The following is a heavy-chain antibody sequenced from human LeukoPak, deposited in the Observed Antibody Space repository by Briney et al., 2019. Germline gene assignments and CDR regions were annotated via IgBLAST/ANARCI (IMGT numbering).Heavy chain of an antibody. CDR2: IYYSGST. CDR3: ARYSSGWHNNY. D-gene: IGHD6-19*01. J-gene: IGHJ4*02. V-gene: IGHV4-39*07. CDR1: GGSISSSSYY. Sequence: PSETLSLTCTVSGGSISSSSYYWGWIRQPPGKGLEWIGSIYYSGSTYYNPSLKSRVTISVDTSKNQFSLKLSSVTAADTAVYYCARYSSGWHNNYWGQGTLVTVSS.